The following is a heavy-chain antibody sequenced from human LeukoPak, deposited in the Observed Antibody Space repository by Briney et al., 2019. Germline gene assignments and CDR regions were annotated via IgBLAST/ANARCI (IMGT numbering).Heavy chain of an antibody. J-gene: IGHJ3*02. CDR3: AGVDYYDSSGYYFEAFDI. V-gene: IGHV3-21*01. CDR2: ISSSSSYI. CDR1: GFTFSSYS. Sequence: GGSLRLSCAASGFTFSSYSMDWVRQAPGKGLEWVSSISSSSSYIYYADSVKGRFTISRDNAKNSLYLQMNSLRAEDTAVYYCAGVDYYDSSGYYFEAFDIWGQGTMVTVSS. D-gene: IGHD3-22*01.